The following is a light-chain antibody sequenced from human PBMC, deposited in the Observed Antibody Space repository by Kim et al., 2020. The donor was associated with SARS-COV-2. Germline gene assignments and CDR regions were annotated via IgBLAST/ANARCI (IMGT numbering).Light chain of an antibody. J-gene: IGLJ1*01. CDR2: GVN. Sequence: QSVTNSCTGTSSDVGAYNYVAWYQQHPGKAPKLMIHGVNKRPSGVPDRFSGSKSGNTASLTVSGLQADDEADYYCSSYAGSNYYVFGTGTKVTVL. CDR1: SSDVGAYNY. CDR3: SSYAGSNYYV. V-gene: IGLV2-8*01.